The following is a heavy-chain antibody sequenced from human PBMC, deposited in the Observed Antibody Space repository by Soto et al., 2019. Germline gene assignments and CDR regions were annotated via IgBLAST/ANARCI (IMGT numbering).Heavy chain of an antibody. D-gene: IGHD3-3*01. J-gene: IGHJ3*01. CDR2: ISDSGGSP. CDR3: AKTTRRVIRFLEWSDGFDV. Sequence: PGGSLRFSCVASGFTFGTFAMSWVRQAPGKGLEWVAAISDSGGSPYYADSVKGRFTVSRDNSENTLSLQMNSLRAGDTAVYFCAKTTRRVIRFLEWSDGFDVWGQGTMVTVSS. CDR1: GFTFGTFA. V-gene: IGHV3-23*01.